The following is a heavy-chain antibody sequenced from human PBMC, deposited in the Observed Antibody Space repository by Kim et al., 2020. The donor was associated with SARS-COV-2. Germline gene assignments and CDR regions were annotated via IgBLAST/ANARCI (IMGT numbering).Heavy chain of an antibody. J-gene: IGHJ4*02. CDR2: ISASGGST. D-gene: IGHD3-22*01. CDR3: AKSWLSGYYYFDY. Sequence: GGSLRLSCAASGFTFSSYGMRWVRQAPGKGLEWVSFISASGGSTYYADSVKGRFTISRDNSKNTLSLQMNSLRAEDTAVYYCAKSWLSGYYYFDYWGQGILVTVSS. CDR1: GFTFSSYG. V-gene: IGHV3-23*01.